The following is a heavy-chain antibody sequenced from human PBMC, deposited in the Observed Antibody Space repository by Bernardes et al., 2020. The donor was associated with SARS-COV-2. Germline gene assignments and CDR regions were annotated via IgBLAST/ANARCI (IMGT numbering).Heavy chain of an antibody. CDR1: GYTFTGYY. CDR2: INPNSGGT. V-gene: IGHV1-2*02. CDR3: ARGPTYNWNHSDDY. Sequence: ASVKVSCKASGYTFTGYYMHWVRQAPGQGLEWMGWINPNSGGTNYAQKFQGRVTMTRDTSISTAYMELSRLRSDDTAVYYCARGPTYNWNHSDDYWGQGTLVTVSS. D-gene: IGHD1-20*01. J-gene: IGHJ4*02.